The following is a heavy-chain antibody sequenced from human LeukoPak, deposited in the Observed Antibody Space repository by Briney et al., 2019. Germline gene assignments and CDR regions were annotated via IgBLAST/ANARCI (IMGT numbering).Heavy chain of an antibody. V-gene: IGHV4-39*07. Sequence: SETLSLTCTVSGGSISSSSYYWGWIRQPPGKGLEWIGSIYYSGSTYYNPSLKSRVTISVDTPKNQFSLKLSSVTAADTAVYYCAGNYYDSSGYYDWGQGTLVTVSS. CDR1: GGSISSSSYY. CDR2: IYYSGST. J-gene: IGHJ4*02. CDR3: AGNYYDSSGYYD. D-gene: IGHD3-22*01.